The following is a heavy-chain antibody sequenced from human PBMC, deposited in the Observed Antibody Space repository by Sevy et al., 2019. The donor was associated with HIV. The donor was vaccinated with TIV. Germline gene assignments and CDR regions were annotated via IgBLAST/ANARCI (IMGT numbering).Heavy chain of an antibody. J-gene: IGHJ4*02. V-gene: IGHV3-15*01. CDR2: IKSKADGETP. CDR1: GFIFSNAW. D-gene: IGHD1-26*01. CDR3: GYSEYGYYYDY. Sequence: GGSLRLSCGASGFIFSNAWMSWVRQAPGKGLEWVGRIKSKADGETPDYAAPVKGTFTISRDDSINTLYLQMNSLRTDDTAVYYCGYSEYGYYYDYWGEGTLVSVSS.